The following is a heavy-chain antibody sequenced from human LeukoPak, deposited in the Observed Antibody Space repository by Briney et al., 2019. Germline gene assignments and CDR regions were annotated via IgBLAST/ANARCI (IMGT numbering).Heavy chain of an antibody. CDR3: ARGCDSSGYYYYYYYMDV. CDR1: SASITSSPYF. D-gene: IGHD3-22*01. J-gene: IGHJ6*03. Sequence: SETLSLTCTVSSASITSSPYFWAWIRQSPGKGLEWIGTISYSGTTYYNPSLRSRVTMSMDTSKNQFSLKLNSVTAADTAVYYCARGCDSSGYYYYYYYMDVWGKGTTVTISS. V-gene: IGHV4-39*01. CDR2: ISYSGTT.